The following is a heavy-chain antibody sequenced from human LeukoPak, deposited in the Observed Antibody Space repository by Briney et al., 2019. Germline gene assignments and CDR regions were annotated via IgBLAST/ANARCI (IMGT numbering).Heavy chain of an antibody. CDR2: IRYDGSNK. V-gene: IGHV3-30*02. Sequence: GGSLRLSCAASGFTFSSYGMHWVRQAPGKGLEWVAFIRYDGSNKYYADSVKGRFTISRDNSLNTLHLQMNSLRTEDTAVYYCAREFGHNRWYFDYWGQGALVTVSS. CDR3: AREFGHNRWYFDY. J-gene: IGHJ4*02. D-gene: IGHD5-24*01. CDR1: GFTFSSYG.